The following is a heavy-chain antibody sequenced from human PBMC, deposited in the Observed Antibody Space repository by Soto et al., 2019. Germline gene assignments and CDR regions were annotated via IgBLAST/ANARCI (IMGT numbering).Heavy chain of an antibody. CDR1: GGTFSSYA. CDR3: ARETIVVVITPGSQRWGNFDL. Sequence: QVQLVQSGAEVKKPGSSVKVSCKASGGTFSSYAISWVRQAPGQGLEWMGGIIPIFGTANYAQKFQGRVTITADESTSTAYMELSSLRSEDTAVYYCARETIVVVITPGSQRWGNFDLWGRGTLVTVSS. V-gene: IGHV1-69*12. D-gene: IGHD3-22*01. J-gene: IGHJ2*01. CDR2: IIPIFGTA.